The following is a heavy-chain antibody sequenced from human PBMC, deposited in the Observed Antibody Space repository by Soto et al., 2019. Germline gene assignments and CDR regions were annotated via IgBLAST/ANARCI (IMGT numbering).Heavy chain of an antibody. Sequence: QVHLVQSGAEVKKPGSSVKVSCKTSGGTFSSYAISWVRQAPGQGPEWMGGIIPILGTSDYAPKFQGRVTITADQSSSTAYMELSSLRSEDTAVYYCARLGRQWELPHLSQHWGQGALVTVSS. D-gene: IGHD1-26*01. V-gene: IGHV1-69*11. CDR2: IIPILGTS. CDR1: GGTFSSYA. CDR3: ARLGRQWELPHLSQH. J-gene: IGHJ1*01.